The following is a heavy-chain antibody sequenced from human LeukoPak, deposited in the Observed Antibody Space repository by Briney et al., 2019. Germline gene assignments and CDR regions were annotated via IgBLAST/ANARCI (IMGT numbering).Heavy chain of an antibody. Sequence: PEGPLRLSCAASGFTFSSYAMSWVRQAPGKGLEWVSAISGSGGSTYYADSVKGRFTISRDNSKNTLYLQMNSLRAEDTAVYYCAKGGLSHIVVVVAAFFDYWGQGTLVTVSS. CDR3: AKGGLSHIVVVVAAFFDY. J-gene: IGHJ4*02. V-gene: IGHV3-23*01. CDR2: ISGSGGST. CDR1: GFTFSSYA. D-gene: IGHD2-15*01.